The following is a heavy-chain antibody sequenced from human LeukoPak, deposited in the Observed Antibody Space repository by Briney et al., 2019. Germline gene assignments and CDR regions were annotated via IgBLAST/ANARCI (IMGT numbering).Heavy chain of an antibody. CDR3: ARGSLVVRGVPPYRYFDY. CDR1: GGSFSSYY. V-gene: IGHV4-34*01. J-gene: IGHJ4*02. CDR2: INHSGST. Sequence: PSETLSLTCAVYGGSFSSYYWSWIRQPPGKGLEWIGEINHSGSTNYNPSLKSRVTISVDTSKNQFSLKLSSVTAADTAVYYCARGSLVVRGVPPYRYFDYWGQGTLVTVSS. D-gene: IGHD3-10*01.